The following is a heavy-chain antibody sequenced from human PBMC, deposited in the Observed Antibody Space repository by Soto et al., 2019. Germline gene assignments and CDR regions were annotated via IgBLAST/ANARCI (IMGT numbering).Heavy chain of an antibody. CDR3: ARGGHMIRYFDWLVT. CDR1: GGSFSGYY. Sequence: QVQLQQWGAGLLKPSETLSLTCAVYGGSFSGYYWSWIRQPPGKGLEWIGEINHSGSTNYNPSLKSRVTISGDTSKTQLALKLSAVTAADTAVYDCARGGHMIRYFDWLVTWGQGTLVTVSS. J-gene: IGHJ4*02. V-gene: IGHV4-34*01. CDR2: INHSGST. D-gene: IGHD3-9*01.